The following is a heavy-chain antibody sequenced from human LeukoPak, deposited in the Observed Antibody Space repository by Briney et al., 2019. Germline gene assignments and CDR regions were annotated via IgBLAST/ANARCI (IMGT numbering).Heavy chain of an antibody. D-gene: IGHD3-10*01. CDR2: IIPIFGTA. Sequence: SVKVSCKASGGTFSSYAISWVRQAPGQGLEWMGGIIPIFGTANYAQKFQGRVTITADESTSTAYMELSSLRSEDTAVYYCARSGHVWFGVINWFDPWGQGTLVTVSS. CDR3: ARSGHVWFGVINWFDP. CDR1: GGTFSSYA. V-gene: IGHV1-69*01. J-gene: IGHJ5*02.